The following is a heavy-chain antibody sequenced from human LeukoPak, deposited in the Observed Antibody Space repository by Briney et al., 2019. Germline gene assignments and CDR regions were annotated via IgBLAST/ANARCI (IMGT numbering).Heavy chain of an antibody. CDR2: INHSGST. J-gene: IGHJ3*02. D-gene: IGHD4-17*01. Sequence: SETLSLTCAVYGGSFSGYYWSWIRQPPGKGLEWIGEINHSGSTNYNPSLKSRVTISVDTSKNQFSLKLSSVTAADTAVYYCARVRDYGYAFDIWGQGTMVTVSS. CDR3: ARVRDYGYAFDI. V-gene: IGHV4-34*01. CDR1: GGSFSGYY.